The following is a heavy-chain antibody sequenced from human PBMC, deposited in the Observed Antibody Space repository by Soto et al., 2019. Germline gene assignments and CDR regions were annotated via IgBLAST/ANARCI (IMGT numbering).Heavy chain of an antibody. D-gene: IGHD3-3*01. CDR1: GFALSRHA. J-gene: IGHJ4*02. V-gene: IGHV3-30-3*01. CDR2: TSYDGNNN. CDR3: AREFYDFWSGYPPGLGYFDY. Sequence: PGGSLRLSCAASGFALSRHAMHWVRQAPGKGLEWVAVTSYDGNNNFYADSVKGRFTISRDISKNTLYLEMHTLRVEDTAVYYCAREFYDFWSGYPPGLGYFDYWGQGTLVTVSS.